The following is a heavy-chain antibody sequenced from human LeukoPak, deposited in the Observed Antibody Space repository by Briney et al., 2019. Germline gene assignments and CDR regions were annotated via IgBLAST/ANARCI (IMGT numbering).Heavy chain of an antibody. J-gene: IGHJ3*02. CDR3: ARVSATMIVVVNPAFDI. CDR2: IYYSGST. V-gene: IGHV4-30-4*07. CDR1: GGSISSGGYS. D-gene: IGHD3-22*01. Sequence: SETLSLTCAVSGGSISSGGYSWSWIRQPPGKGLEWIGYIYYSGSTYYNPSLKSRVTISVDTSKNQFSLKLSSVTAADTAVYYCARVSATMIVVVNPAFDIWGQGTTVTISS.